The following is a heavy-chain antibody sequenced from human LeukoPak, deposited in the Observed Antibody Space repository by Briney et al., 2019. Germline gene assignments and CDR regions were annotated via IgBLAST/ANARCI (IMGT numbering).Heavy chain of an antibody. D-gene: IGHD4-23*01. V-gene: IGHV4-59*01. CDR2: IYYSGST. Sequence: SETLSLTCTVSGGSISSYYWSWIRQPPGKGLEWIGYIYYSGSTNYNPSLKSRVTISVDTSKNQFSLKLSSVTAADTAVYYCARVQAYGGKGYFDYWGQGTLVSVSS. J-gene: IGHJ4*02. CDR1: GGSISSYY. CDR3: ARVQAYGGKGYFDY.